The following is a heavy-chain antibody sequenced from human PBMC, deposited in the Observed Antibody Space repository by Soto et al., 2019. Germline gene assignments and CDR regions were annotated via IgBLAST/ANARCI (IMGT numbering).Heavy chain of an antibody. J-gene: IGHJ6*02. CDR2: ISWNSGTE. V-gene: IGHV3-9*01. Sequence: EVQLVESGGGLVQPGRSLRLSCAASGFTFDDYAIHWVRQAPGKGLEWVSGISWNSGTETYADSVKGRFTISRDNAMNSLYLQMNSLRVEDTALYYCVKDGNYYGMDVWGQGTTVTVSS. CDR3: VKDGNYYGMDV. CDR1: GFTFDDYA.